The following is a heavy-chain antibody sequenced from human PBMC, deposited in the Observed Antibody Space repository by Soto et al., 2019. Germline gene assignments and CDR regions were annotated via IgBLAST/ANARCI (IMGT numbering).Heavy chain of an antibody. CDR1: GGSISSGGYY. J-gene: IGHJ4*02. Sequence: QVQLQESGPGLVKPSQTLSLTCPVSGGSISSGGYYWSWIRQHPGKGLEWIGYIYYSGSTYYNPSLKSRVTISVDTSKNQSSLKLSSVTAADTAVYYCARSGYSYGPNPLLYWGQGTLVTVSS. CDR2: IYYSGST. V-gene: IGHV4-31*03. D-gene: IGHD5-18*01. CDR3: ARSGYSYGPNPLLY.